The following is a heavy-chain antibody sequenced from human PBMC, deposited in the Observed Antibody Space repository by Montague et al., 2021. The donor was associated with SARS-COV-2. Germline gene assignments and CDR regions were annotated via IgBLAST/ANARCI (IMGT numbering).Heavy chain of an antibody. CDR3: AGGSGWMGNAFDI. CDR2: IYYSGST. J-gene: IGHJ3*02. CDR1: GGSISSYY. Sequence: ETLSLTCTVSGGSISSYYWSWIRQPPGKGLEWIGYIYYSGSTNYNPSLKSRVTISVDTSKNQFSLKLSSVTAADTAVYYCAGGSGWMGNAFDIWGQGAMVTVSS. V-gene: IGHV4-59*01. D-gene: IGHD6-19*01.